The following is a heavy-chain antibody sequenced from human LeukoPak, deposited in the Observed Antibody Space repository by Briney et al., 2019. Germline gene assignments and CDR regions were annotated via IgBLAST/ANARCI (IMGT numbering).Heavy chain of an antibody. CDR2: ISGDGGST. D-gene: IGHD2-2*01. J-gene: IGHJ6*02. V-gene: IGHV3-43*02. CDR3: AKDITAAKLPGGMDV. Sequence: GGSLRLSCAASGFTFDDYAMHWVRQAPGKGLEWVSLISGDGGSTYYADSVKGRFTISRDNSKNSLYLQMNSLRTEDTALYYCAKDITAAKLPGGMDVWGQGTTVTVSS. CDR1: GFTFDDYA.